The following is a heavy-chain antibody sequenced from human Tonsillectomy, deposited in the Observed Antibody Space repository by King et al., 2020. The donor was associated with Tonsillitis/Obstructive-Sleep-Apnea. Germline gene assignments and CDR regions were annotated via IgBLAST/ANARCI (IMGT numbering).Heavy chain of an antibody. CDR1: GFTFSSYA. J-gene: IGHJ6*03. CDR3: ARDGVYSNQLALYYYYYYMDV. Sequence: QLVQSGGGVVQPGRSLRLSCAASGFTFSSYAMHWVRQAPGKGLEWVAAISYDGSNKYYADSVKGRFTISRDNSKNTLYLQMNSLRAEDTAVYYCARDGVYSNQLALYYYYYYMDVWGKGTTVTVSS. D-gene: IGHD4-11*01. V-gene: IGHV3-30*01. CDR2: ISYDGSNK.